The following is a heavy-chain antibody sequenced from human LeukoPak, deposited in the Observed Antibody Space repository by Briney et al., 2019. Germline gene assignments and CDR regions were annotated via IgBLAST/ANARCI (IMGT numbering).Heavy chain of an antibody. V-gene: IGHV1-24*01. J-gene: IGHJ4*02. CDR1: GYTLSDLS. CDR3: ATDRYELLAF. D-gene: IGHD2-2*01. CDR2: FHPEDGDT. Sequence: GASVKVSCKVSGYTLSDLSVHWVRQTPGKGLEWMGGFHPEDGDTIYAQRFQGRVTMTEDTSTDTAYMELSSLRFEDTAVYYCATDRYELLAFGGRETRVSVSS.